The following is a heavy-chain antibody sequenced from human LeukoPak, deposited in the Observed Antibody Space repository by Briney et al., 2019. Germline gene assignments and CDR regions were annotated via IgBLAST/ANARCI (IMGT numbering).Heavy chain of an antibody. V-gene: IGHV3-21*04. CDR3: ARDGYSYGSTSFDY. CDR2: ISSSSSYI. D-gene: IGHD5-18*01. J-gene: IGHJ4*02. CDR1: GFTVSSYS. Sequence: GGSLRLSCAASGFTVSSYSMNWVRQAPGKGLEWVSSISSSSSYIYYADSVKGRFTISRDNAKNSLYLQMNSLRAEDTAVYYCARDGYSYGSTSFDYWGQGTLVTVSS.